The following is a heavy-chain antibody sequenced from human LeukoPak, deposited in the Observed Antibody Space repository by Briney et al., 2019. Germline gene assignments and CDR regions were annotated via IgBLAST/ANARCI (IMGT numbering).Heavy chain of an antibody. V-gene: IGHV1-69*06. D-gene: IGHD4-17*01. CDR1: GGTFSSYA. CDR2: IIPIFGTA. Sequence: ASVKVSCKASGGTFSSYAISWVRQAPGQGLEWMGGIIPIFGTANYAQKFQGRVTITADKSTSTAYMELSSLRSEDTAVYYCARGDYGDSNYYYYYMAVWGKGTTVTISS. CDR3: ARGDYGDSNYYYYYMAV. J-gene: IGHJ6*03.